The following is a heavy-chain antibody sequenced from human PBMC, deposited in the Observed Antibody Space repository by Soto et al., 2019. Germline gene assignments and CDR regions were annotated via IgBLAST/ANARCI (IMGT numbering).Heavy chain of an antibody. D-gene: IGHD3-22*01. J-gene: IGHJ3*02. CDR3: ARDYYDSSGYYADAFDS. CDR2: INHSGST. Sequence: SETLSLTCAVYGGSFSGYYWSWIRQPPGKGLEWIGEINHSGSTNYNPSLKSRVTISVDTSKNQFSLKLSSVTAADTAVYYCARDYYDSSGYYADAFDSWGQGTMVTVSS. V-gene: IGHV4-34*01. CDR1: GGSFSGYY.